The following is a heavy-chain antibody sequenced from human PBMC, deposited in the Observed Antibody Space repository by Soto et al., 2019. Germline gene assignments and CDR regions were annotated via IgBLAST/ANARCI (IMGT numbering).Heavy chain of an antibody. J-gene: IGHJ4*02. CDR1: GGTFSTYA. V-gene: IGHV1-69*12. Sequence: QVQLVQSGAEVKKPESSVKVSCKAPGGTFSTYAISWVRQAPGQGLEWMGGIIPMFGTANYAQRFQDRVTITADDSTNTVSMELSRLRSEDTAVYFCASGIQLWLRRINNGYSGWGQGTLVTVSS. CDR3: ASGIQLWLRRINNGYSG. D-gene: IGHD5-18*01. CDR2: IIPMFGTA.